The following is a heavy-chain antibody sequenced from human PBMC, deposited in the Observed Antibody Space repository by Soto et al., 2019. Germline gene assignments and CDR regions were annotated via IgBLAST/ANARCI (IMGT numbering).Heavy chain of an antibody. J-gene: IGHJ4*02. D-gene: IGHD4-17*01. V-gene: IGHV3-33*01. CDR3: ARDTDYGASFLPDY. Sequence: QVQLVESGGGVVQPVRSLRLSCAASGFTFSSYGMHWVRQAPGKGLEWVAVIWYDGSNKYYADSVKGRFTISRDNSKNTLYLQMNSLRAEDTAVYYCARDTDYGASFLPDYWGQGTLVTVSS. CDR1: GFTFSSYG. CDR2: IWYDGSNK.